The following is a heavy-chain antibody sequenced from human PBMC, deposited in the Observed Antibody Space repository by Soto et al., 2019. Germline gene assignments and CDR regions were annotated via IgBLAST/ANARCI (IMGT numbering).Heavy chain of an antibody. V-gene: IGHV3-23*01. CDR3: AKRRGAGEHFDY. Sequence: GSLRLSCAASGFTFRSYAMGWVRQGPGKGLEWVAAVSIGGSTHYADSVRGRFTISRDNSKNTLSLQMNSLTAEDTAVYFCAKRRGAGEHFDYWGQGALVTVSS. CDR2: VSIGGST. J-gene: IGHJ4*02. CDR1: GFTFRSYA. D-gene: IGHD2-15*01.